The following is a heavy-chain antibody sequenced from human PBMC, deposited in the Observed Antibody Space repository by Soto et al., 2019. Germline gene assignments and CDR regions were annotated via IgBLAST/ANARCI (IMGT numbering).Heavy chain of an antibody. V-gene: IGHV3-33*01. D-gene: IGHD1-1*01. Sequence: GGSLRLSCAASGFTFSSYGMHWVRQAPGKGLEWVAIIWYDGSNKYYADSVKGRFTISRDNSKNTLYLQMNSLRAEDTAVYYCARGFGGERWYKNYYFDYWGQGTLVTVSS. CDR1: GFTFSSYG. CDR2: IWYDGSNK. J-gene: IGHJ4*02. CDR3: ARGFGGERWYKNYYFDY.